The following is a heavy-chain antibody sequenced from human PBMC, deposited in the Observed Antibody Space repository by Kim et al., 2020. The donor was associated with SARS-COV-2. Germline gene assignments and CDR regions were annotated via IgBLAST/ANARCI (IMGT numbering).Heavy chain of an antibody. J-gene: IGHJ3*02. CDR1: GGSFSGYY. D-gene: IGHD1-26*01. Sequence: SETLSLTCAVYGGSFSGYYWSWIRQPPGKGLEWIGEINHSGSTNYNPSLKSRVTISVDTSKNQFSLKLSSVTAADTAVYYCARGRIVGATRRVAFDIWGQGTMVTVSS. V-gene: IGHV4-34*01. CDR3: ARGRIVGATRRVAFDI. CDR2: INHSGST.